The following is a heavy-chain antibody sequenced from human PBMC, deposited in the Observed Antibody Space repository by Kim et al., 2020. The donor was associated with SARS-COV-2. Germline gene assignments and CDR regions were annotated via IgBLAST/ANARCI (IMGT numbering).Heavy chain of an antibody. CDR3: ASTSSSWTVDY. V-gene: IGHV4-59*01. CDR2: T. D-gene: IGHD6-13*01. Sequence: TNYSPSPKSRVTISVDTSKNQFSLKLSSVTAADTAVYYCASTSSSWTVDYWGQGTLVTVSS. J-gene: IGHJ4*02.